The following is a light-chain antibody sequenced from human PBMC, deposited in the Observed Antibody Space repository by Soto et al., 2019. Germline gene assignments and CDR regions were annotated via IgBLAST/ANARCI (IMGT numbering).Light chain of an antibody. J-gene: IGLJ3*02. V-gene: IGLV1-51*02. Sequence: QSALTQPPSVSAAPGQKVTISCSGSSSNMGKNFVSWYQQLPGTAPKLLIFEDDKRRSGIADRFSGSKPGTSATLAITGLQTGDEDDYHCASWDSSLVTMVFGGGTKLTVL. CDR2: EDD. CDR1: SSNMGKNF. CDR3: ASWDSSLVTMV.